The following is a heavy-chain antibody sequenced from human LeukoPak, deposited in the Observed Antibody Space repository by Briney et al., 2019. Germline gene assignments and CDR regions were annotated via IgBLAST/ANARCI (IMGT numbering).Heavy chain of an antibody. D-gene: IGHD6-19*01. CDR2: LYNGGTT. V-gene: IGHV3-53*01. Sequence: GGSLRLSCAGSGYDVSTSYMMWVRQAPGKGLEWVSGLYNGGTTYYADSVKGRFTISRDNSKNAMYLEMNSLRAEDTAVYYCARSRSGWYPYFDYWGQGTRVTVSS. CDR3: ARSRSGWYPYFDY. J-gene: IGHJ4*02. CDR1: GYDVSTSY.